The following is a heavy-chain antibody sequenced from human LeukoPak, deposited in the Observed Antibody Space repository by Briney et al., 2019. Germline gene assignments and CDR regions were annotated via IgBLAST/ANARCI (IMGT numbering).Heavy chain of an antibody. CDR1: GFTFSSYG. CDR3: AKRGDYGDYRAFDI. J-gene: IGHJ3*02. V-gene: IGHV3-23*01. CDR2: ISGSGGST. Sequence: WGSLRLSCAASGFTFSSYGMHWVRQAPGKGLEWVSAISGSGGSTYYADSVKGRFTISRDNSKNTLYLQMNSLRAEDTAVYYCAKRGDYGDYRAFDIWGQGTMVTVSS. D-gene: IGHD4-17*01.